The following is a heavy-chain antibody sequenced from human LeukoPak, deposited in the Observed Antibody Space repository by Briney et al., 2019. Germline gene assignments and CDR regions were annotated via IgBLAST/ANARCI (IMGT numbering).Heavy chain of an antibody. CDR1: GFTVSSNY. CDR3: ARSFYDILIGYYQYFDY. Sequence: PGGSLRLSCAASGFTVSSNYMSWVRQAPGKGLEWVAIIYSDGSTYYADSVKGRFTISRDNSKNTLYLQMNSLRAEDTAVYYCARSFYDILIGYYQYFDYWGQGTLVTVSS. J-gene: IGHJ4*02. D-gene: IGHD3-9*01. V-gene: IGHV3-66*01. CDR2: IYSDGST.